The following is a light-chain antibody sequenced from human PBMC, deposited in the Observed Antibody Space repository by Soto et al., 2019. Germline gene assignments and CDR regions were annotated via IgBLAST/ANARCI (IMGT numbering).Light chain of an antibody. CDR1: QSVSSSY. CDR2: GAS. J-gene: IGKJ1*01. CDR3: QYYSTSPKP. V-gene: IGKV3-20*01. Sequence: ELVLTQSPGTLSLSPGERATLSCRASQSVSSSYLAWYQQKPGQAPRLLILGASTRATGIPDRFSGSASGTDFTLTISRLEPADFAVYYCQYYSTSPKPFGQGTKVEV.